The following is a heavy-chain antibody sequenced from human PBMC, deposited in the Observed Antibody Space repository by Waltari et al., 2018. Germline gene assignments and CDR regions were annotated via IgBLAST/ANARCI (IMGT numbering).Heavy chain of an antibody. J-gene: IGHJ5*02. CDR3: ARDRRDGYIHNWFDP. D-gene: IGHD5-12*01. CDR2: IYYSGGP. CDR1: GGSISSYY. V-gene: IGHV4-59*01. Sequence: QVQLQESGPGLVKPSETLSLTCTVSGGSISSYYWSWIRQPPGKGLEWIGYIYYSGGPNDNPALWRRVTISVDTSQNQFSLKLSSVTAADTAVYSCARDRRDGYIHNWFDPWGQGTLVTVSS.